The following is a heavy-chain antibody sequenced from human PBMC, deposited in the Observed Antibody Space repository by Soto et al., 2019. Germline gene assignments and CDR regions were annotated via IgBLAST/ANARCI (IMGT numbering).Heavy chain of an antibody. CDR3: ARDLGWRYDY. V-gene: IGHV3-74*03. CDR2: INTDGSTT. J-gene: IGHJ4*02. Sequence: EVQLVESGGGLVQPGGSLRLSCAASGFTFSSYWMHWVRQAPGKGLVWVSRINTDGSTTTYADSVKGRYTISRDNAKNTLNLQMSSLRVEDTAVYYGARDLGWRYDYWGQGTLVTVSS. CDR1: GFTFSSYW. D-gene: IGHD3-3*01.